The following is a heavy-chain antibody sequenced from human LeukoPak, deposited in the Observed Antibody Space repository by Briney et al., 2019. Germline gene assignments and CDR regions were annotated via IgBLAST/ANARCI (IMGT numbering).Heavy chain of an antibody. D-gene: IGHD3-22*01. CDR3: ASVSYDTSLQH. Sequence: SETLSLTCTVSGGSISSYYWSWIRQPPGKGLEWIGYIYYSGSTYYNPSLKSRVTISVDTSKNQFSLRLTSVTAADTAVYYCASVSYDTSLQHWGQGTLVTVSS. J-gene: IGHJ1*01. V-gene: IGHV4-59*12. CDR1: GGSISSYY. CDR2: IYYSGST.